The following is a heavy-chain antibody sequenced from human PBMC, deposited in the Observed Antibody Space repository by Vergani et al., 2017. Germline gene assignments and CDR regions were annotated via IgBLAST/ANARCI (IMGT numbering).Heavy chain of an antibody. J-gene: IGHJ6*02. V-gene: IGHV3-66*03. CDR3: AREQIVVVIVTASYGMDV. CDR1: GFTVSSNY. Sequence: EVQLVESGGGLIQPGGSLRLSCAASGFTVSSNYMSWVRQAPGKGLEWVSVIYSGGSTYYADSVTGRFTISRDNSKNTLYVHMNSLSAEDTAVYYGAREQIVVVIVTASYGMDVWGQGTTVTVAS. CDR2: IYSGGST. D-gene: IGHD3-22*01.